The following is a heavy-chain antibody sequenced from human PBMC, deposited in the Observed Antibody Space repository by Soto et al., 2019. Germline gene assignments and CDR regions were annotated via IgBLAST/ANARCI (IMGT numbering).Heavy chain of an antibody. CDR1: GGTFSSYT. CDR3: ARVPKLGYCSSTSCYAFDY. CDR2: IIPILGIA. V-gene: IGHV1-69*02. D-gene: IGHD2-2*01. Sequence: ASLKVSCKASGGTFSSYTISWVRQAPGQGLEWMGRIIPILGIANYAQKFQGRVTITADESTSTAYMELSSLRSEDTAVYYCARVPKLGYCSSTSCYAFDYWGQGTLVTVSS. J-gene: IGHJ4*02.